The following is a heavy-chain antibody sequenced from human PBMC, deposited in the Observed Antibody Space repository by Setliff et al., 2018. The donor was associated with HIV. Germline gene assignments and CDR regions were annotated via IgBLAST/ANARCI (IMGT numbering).Heavy chain of an antibody. CDR3: AREDYYYYGMDV. CDR2: IYTSGST. V-gene: IGHV4-61*02. CDR1: GGSISSGRYY. J-gene: IGHJ6*02. Sequence: PSETLSLTGPVSGGSISSGRYYWNWIRQPAGKGLEWIGRIYTSGSTNYNPSLKSRVTISVDTSKNQFSLKLSSVTAADTAVYYCAREDYYYYGMDVWGQGTTVTVSS.